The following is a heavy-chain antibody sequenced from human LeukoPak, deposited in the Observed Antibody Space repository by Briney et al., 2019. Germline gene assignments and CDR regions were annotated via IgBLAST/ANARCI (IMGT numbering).Heavy chain of an antibody. D-gene: IGHD4-11*01. CDR1: GGSVNNHKW. J-gene: IGHJ5*02. CDR3: ARDGNSYYDH. V-gene: IGHV4-4*02. CDR2: IFYTGSP. Sequence: PSGTLSLTCAVPGGSVNNHKWWSWIRQSPGKGLEWLGEIFYTGSPNYNPSFKSRITMSVDKSNNQFSLILTSVTVADTAVYYCARDGNSYYDHWGQGILVTV.